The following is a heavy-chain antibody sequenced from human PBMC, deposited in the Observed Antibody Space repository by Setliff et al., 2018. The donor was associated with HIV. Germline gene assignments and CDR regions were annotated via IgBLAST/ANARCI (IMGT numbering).Heavy chain of an antibody. Sequence: GSLRLSCAASGFTFSTYSMNWVRQAPGKGLEWIGEINHSASTNYNPSLKSRVTISVDTSKNQFSLKLNSVTAADTAVYYCARAGIIIDAFDIWGQGTMVTVSS. D-gene: IGHD3-10*01. CDR2: INHSAST. J-gene: IGHJ3*02. CDR1: GFTFSTYS. V-gene: IGHV4-34*01. CDR3: ARAGIIIDAFDI.